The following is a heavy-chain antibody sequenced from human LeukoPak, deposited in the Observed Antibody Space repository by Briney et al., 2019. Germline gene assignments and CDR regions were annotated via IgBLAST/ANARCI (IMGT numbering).Heavy chain of an antibody. V-gene: IGHV4-34*01. D-gene: IGHD6-13*01. Sequence: PSETLSLTCAVYGGSFSGYYWSWIRQPPGKGLEWIGEINHSGSTNYNPSLKSRVTISVDTSKNQFSLKLSSVTAADTAVYYCALRSTSSSWYGFDYWGQGTLVTVSS. CDR1: GGSFSGYY. CDR2: INHSGST. J-gene: IGHJ4*02. CDR3: ALRSTSSSWYGFDY.